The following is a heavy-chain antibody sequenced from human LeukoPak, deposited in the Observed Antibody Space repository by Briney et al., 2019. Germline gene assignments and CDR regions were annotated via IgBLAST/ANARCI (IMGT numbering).Heavy chain of an antibody. CDR1: GFTFDDYA. Sequence: GGSLRLSCAASGFTFDDYAMHWVRQAPGKGLEWVSGISWNSGSIGYADSVKGRFTISRDNAKDSLYLQMNSLRAEDTALYYCAKALRSIVGATVAFDIWGQGTMVTVSS. CDR2: ISWNSGSI. J-gene: IGHJ3*02. V-gene: IGHV3-9*01. CDR3: AKALRSIVGATVAFDI. D-gene: IGHD1-26*01.